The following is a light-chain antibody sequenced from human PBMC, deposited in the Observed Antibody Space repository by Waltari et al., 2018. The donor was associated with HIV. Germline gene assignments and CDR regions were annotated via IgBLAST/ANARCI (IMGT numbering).Light chain of an antibody. Sequence: QSVLTQPPSASGTPGQRVTISCSGSSANVGNTVYWYQQLPVTAPKVLIYRDNQRPSGVPDRFSGSRSGTSASLDVRGLRSEDEAKDFCAAWDDILSGWVFGGGTKLTVL. CDR2: RDN. J-gene: IGLJ3*02. V-gene: IGLV1-47*01. CDR3: AAWDDILSGWV. CDR1: SANVGNT.